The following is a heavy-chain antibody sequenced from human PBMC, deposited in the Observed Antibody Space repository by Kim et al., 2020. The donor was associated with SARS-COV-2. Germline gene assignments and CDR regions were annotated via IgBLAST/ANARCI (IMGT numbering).Heavy chain of an antibody. Sequence: GGSLRLSCAASGFTFNSYVMNWVRQAPDKGLEWVSAVSDSGGSTYYVDSVKGRFIISRDNAKNTLYLQMDSLRAEDTAVYYCAKSKVGWNAFDYWGQGTL. CDR2: VSDSGGST. CDR3: AKSKVGWNAFDY. D-gene: IGHD1-1*01. CDR1: GFTFNSYV. J-gene: IGHJ4*02. V-gene: IGHV3-23*01.